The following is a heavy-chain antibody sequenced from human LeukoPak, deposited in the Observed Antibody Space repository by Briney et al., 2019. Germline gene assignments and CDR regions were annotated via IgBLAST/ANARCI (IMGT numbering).Heavy chain of an antibody. V-gene: IGHV3-21*01. J-gene: IGHJ4*02. D-gene: IGHD2-15*01. CDR2: ISSSSSYI. CDR3: ARVLPGWYYFDY. Sequence: PGGSLRLSCAASGFTFSSYSMNWVRQAPGKGLEWVSSISSSSSYIYYADSVKGRFTISRDNAKNSLYLQMNSLRAEDTAAYYCARVLPGWYYFDYWGQGTLVTVSS. CDR1: GFTFSSYS.